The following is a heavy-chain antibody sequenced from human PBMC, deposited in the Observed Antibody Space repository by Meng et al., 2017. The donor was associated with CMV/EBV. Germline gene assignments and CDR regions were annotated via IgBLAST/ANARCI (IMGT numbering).Heavy chain of an antibody. J-gene: IGHJ4*02. V-gene: IGHV3-21*01. CDR3: ARLQDSSGYYRVVVTIDY. Sequence: GGSLRLSCAASGFTFSSYSMNWVRQAPGKGLEWVSSISSSSSYIYYADSVKGRFTISRDNAKNSLYLQMNSLRAEDTAVYYCARLQDSSGYYRVVVTIDYWGQGTLVTVSS. D-gene: IGHD3-22*01. CDR2: ISSSSSYI. CDR1: GFTFSSYS.